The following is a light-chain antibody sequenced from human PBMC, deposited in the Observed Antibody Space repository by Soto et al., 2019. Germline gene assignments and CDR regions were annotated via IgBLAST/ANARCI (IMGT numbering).Light chain of an antibody. J-gene: IGKJ1*01. Sequence: EIVMTQSPATLSVSPGERATLSCRASQSISSNLAWYQQKSGQAPRLLIYGASTRATGIPARFSGSGSGTEFTLTISSLQSEDFAVYYCQQYGNWPPWTFGQGTKVEIK. CDR1: QSISSN. CDR2: GAS. CDR3: QQYGNWPPWT. V-gene: IGKV3-15*01.